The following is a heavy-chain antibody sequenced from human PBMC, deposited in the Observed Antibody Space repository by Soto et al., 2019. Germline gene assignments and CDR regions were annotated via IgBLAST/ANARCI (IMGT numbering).Heavy chain of an antibody. CDR1: GFHTRFYS. D-gene: IGHD1-7*01. Sequence: EVQLLESGGGLVQPGGSLTLSCTASGFHTRFYSMSWVRQTPGKGLEWVAALSRSGGATYYADSVRGRFTISRDASKDTLFLQMSNLRAEDTALYYCSKGEMSTIRNSFDPWGQGTLVTVSS. J-gene: IGHJ5*02. CDR2: LSRSGGAT. V-gene: IGHV3-23*01. CDR3: SKGEMSTIRNSFDP.